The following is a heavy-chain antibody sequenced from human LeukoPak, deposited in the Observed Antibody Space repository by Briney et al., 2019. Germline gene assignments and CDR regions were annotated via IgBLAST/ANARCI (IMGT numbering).Heavy chain of an antibody. CDR3: ARGEVSTRGVRDFDY. D-gene: IGHD2-2*01. Sequence: ASVQVSCKASGYTFTSYGISWVRLAPGQGLEWMGWISAYNGNTNYAQKLQGRVTMTTDTSTSTAYMELRSLRSDDTAVYYCARGEVSTRGVRDFDYWGQGTLVTVSS. CDR2: ISAYNGNT. CDR1: GYTFTSYG. V-gene: IGHV1-18*01. J-gene: IGHJ4*02.